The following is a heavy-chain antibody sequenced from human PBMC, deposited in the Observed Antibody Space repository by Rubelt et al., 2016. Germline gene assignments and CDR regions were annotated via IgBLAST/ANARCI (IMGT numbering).Heavy chain of an antibody. D-gene: IGHD2-21*02. CDR3: AHMTRAWYYGMDV. J-gene: IGHJ6*02. Sequence: QAPGKGLEWVAVISYDGSNKYYADSVKGRFTISRDNSKNTLYLQMNSLRAEDTAVYYCAHMTRAWYYGMDVWGQGTTVTVSS. V-gene: IGHV3-30*04. CDR2: ISYDGSNK.